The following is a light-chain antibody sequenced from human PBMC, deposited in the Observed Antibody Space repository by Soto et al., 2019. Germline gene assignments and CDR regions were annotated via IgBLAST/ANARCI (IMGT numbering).Light chain of an antibody. CDR1: QSTSSY. V-gene: IGKV1-39*01. Sequence: DIQMTQSPSSLSASVGDRVTITCRASQSTSSYLNWYQQKPGKAPKLLIYAAPSLQSGVPSGFSGSGSGTDFTLTISSLQPEDFVTYYCQQRYSTRTFGQGTKVEIK. CDR3: QQRYSTRT. J-gene: IGKJ1*01. CDR2: AAP.